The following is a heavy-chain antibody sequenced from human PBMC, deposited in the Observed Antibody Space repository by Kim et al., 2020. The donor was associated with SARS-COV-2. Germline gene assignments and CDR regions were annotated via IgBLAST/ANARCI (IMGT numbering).Heavy chain of an antibody. CDR3: GILGEDY. CDR1: GFTFTTTS. CDR2: MNQDGSNI. J-gene: IGHJ4*02. V-gene: IGHV3-7*01. D-gene: IGHD3-16*01. Sequence: GGSLRLSCSTSGFTFTTTSMSWVRQTPGKGLEWVANMNQDGSNIYYVDSARGRFTISRDNAKNSLYLQMHTLTDEDTAVYYCGILGEDYWGKGTLVTVS.